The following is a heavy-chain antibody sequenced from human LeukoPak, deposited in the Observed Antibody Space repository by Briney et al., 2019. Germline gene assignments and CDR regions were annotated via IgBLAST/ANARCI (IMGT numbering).Heavy chain of an antibody. CDR3: ARDGPGRGYYYDSSGYTDAFDI. Sequence: GGSLRLSCAASGFTFSSSAMSWVRQVPGKGLEWVSGISASGGSTSYADSVRGRFTISRDNSKNTLYVQMNSLRAEDTAVYYCARDGPGRGYYYDSSGYTDAFDIWGQGTMVTVSS. CDR2: ISASGGST. CDR1: GFTFSSSA. D-gene: IGHD3-22*01. V-gene: IGHV3-23*01. J-gene: IGHJ3*02.